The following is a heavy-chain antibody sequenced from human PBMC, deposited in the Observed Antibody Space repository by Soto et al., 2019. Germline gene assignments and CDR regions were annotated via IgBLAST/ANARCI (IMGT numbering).Heavy chain of an antibody. D-gene: IGHD6-6*01. CDR2: ISSNGVGT. J-gene: IGHJ6*03. V-gene: IGHV3-64*01. CDR1: GFTLSGYA. CDR3: ARRARPDFYYMDV. Sequence: EVQLAESGGGLAQPGGSLRLSCAASGFTLSGYAMEWVRQAPGKGLEYVSGISSNGVGTYYANSVQGRFTISRDNSKNTVYLQMGSLSPEDMAVYYCARRARPDFYYMDVWGKGTTVTVSS.